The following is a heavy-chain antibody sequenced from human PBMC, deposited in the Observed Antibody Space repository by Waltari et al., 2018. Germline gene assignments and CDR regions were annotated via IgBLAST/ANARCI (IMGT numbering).Heavy chain of an antibody. CDR1: GFRFSNYW. J-gene: IGHJ6*02. V-gene: IGHV3-74*03. CDR2: ISNDETTL. CDR3: ARLAPRTYRSPVPGRHYYYGMDV. Sequence: EEQRLESGGGLVQPGDSLRLSCAASGFRFSNYWLNWLRKAPGKGLVGVARISNDETTLTYADSVKGRFTISRDNAKNTVYLQMKRLRADDTAVYYCARLAPRTYRSPVPGRHYYYGMDVWGQGTTVTVSS. D-gene: IGHD3-10*01.